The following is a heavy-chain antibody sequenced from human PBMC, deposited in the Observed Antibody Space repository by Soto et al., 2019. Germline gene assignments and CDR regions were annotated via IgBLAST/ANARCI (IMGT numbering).Heavy chain of an antibody. CDR2: IIPIFGTR. J-gene: IGHJ4*02. V-gene: IGHV1-69*01. D-gene: IGHD1-1*01. CDR1: GGTFSNYP. CDR3: ARPRTTATTKGYDY. Sequence: QVQLVQSGAEVKKPGSSVKVSCKASGGTFSNYPFTWVRQAPGQGLEWMGGIIPIFGTRNYAQKFQGRLTITADESTSTSYMELSSLISEDTALYYGARPRTTATTKGYDYWGQGTLVTVSS.